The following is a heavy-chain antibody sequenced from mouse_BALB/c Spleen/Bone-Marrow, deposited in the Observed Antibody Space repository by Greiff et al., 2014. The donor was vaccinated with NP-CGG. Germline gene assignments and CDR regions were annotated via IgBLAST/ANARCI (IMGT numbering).Heavy chain of an antibody. CDR3: ARYYYGFLDY. D-gene: IGHD1-2*01. CDR2: IWAGGST. CDR1: GFSLTSYG. V-gene: IGHV2-9*02. Sequence: QVQLQQSGPGLVAPSQSLSITCTVSGFSLTSYGVHWVRQPPGKGLEWLGVIWAGGSTNYNSALMSRLSISKDNSKSQVFLKMNSLQTDDTAIYYCARYYYGFLDYWGQGTTLTVSS. J-gene: IGHJ2*01.